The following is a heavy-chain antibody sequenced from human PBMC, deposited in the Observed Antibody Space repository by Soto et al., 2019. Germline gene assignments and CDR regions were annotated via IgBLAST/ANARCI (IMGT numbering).Heavy chain of an antibody. D-gene: IGHD3-22*01. CDR2: ISYDGSNK. Sequence: QVQLVESGGGVVQPGRSLRLSCAASGFTFSSYGMHWVRQAPGKGLEWVAVISYDGSNKYYADSVKGRFTISRDNCKNTLYLQMNSLRAEDTAVYYCAKADSISMIVVVDYWGQGTLVTVSS. CDR3: AKADSISMIVVVDY. V-gene: IGHV3-30*18. CDR1: GFTFSSYG. J-gene: IGHJ4*02.